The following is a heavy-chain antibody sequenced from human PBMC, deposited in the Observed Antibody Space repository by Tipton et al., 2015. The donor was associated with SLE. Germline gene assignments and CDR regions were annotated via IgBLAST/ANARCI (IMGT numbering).Heavy chain of an antibody. Sequence: QVQLVQSGAEVKTPGASVKVSCKASEYTFTRYYIHWVRQTPGQGLEWMGIITPSGGSANYAQKFQGRVTMTRDTSTSTVYMELSSLRAEDTAVYYCAREVANDAFDLWGQGTLVTVSS. CDR1: EYTFTRYY. CDR2: ITPSGGSA. J-gene: IGHJ3*01. D-gene: IGHD2-15*01. CDR3: AREVANDAFDL. V-gene: IGHV1-46*01.